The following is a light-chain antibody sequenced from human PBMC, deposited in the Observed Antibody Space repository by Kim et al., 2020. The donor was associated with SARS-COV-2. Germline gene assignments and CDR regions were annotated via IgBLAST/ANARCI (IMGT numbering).Light chain of an antibody. J-gene: IGKJ3*01. Sequence: SASVETRATIPCRASRSISSWLAWYQQNPGKAPNLRSSDASSLEIGFPSRSRVRGSGTDFTLTLVTRQPGDFAPFYCHHYNSYLTFGPGTTVD. V-gene: IGKV1-5*01. CDR1: RSISSW. CDR3: HHYNSYLT. CDR2: DAS.